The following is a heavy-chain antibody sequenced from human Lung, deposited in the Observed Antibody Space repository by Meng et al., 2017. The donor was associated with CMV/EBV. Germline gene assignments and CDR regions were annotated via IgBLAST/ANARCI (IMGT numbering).Heavy chain of an antibody. Sequence: GHLQDSGPGLVGPSQTLSLPCTVSGGSMSSGNYYWSWIRQPPGKGLEWIGYIHHSGSAYYNPSLKSRVSISVDTSKNQFSLNLNSMTAADTAVYYCASFDHIPRRNYFDYWGQGTLVTVSS. V-gene: IGHV4-30-4*01. J-gene: IGHJ4*02. D-gene: IGHD2-21*01. CDR3: ASFDHIPRRNYFDY. CDR2: IHHSGSA. CDR1: GGSMSSGNYY.